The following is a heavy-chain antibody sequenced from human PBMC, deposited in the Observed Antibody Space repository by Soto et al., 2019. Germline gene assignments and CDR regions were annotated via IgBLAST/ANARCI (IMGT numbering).Heavy chain of an antibody. CDR3: VRDGTKTLRDWFDP. Sequence: SETLSLTCTVSGASISGFYWSWIRKWAGNGLEWIGRIYATGTTDYNPSLKSRVMMSVDTSKKQFSLKLRSVTAADTAVYYCVRDGTKTLRDWFDPWGQGISVTVSS. CDR2: IYATGTT. V-gene: IGHV4-4*07. J-gene: IGHJ5*02. CDR1: GASISGFY. D-gene: IGHD1-1*01.